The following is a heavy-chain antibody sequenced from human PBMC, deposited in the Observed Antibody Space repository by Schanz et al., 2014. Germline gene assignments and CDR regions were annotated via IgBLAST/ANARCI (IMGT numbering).Heavy chain of an antibody. Sequence: EVQLVESGGGVVQPGRSLRLSCAASGITFSSHSFNWVRQAPGKGLEWISYITYNGGTIYYADSVKGRFTISRDNSKNSLYLQMNSLRAEDTAVYYCAKDAENTAMITDYFDYWGQGTLVTVSS. J-gene: IGHJ4*02. CDR3: AKDAENTAMITDYFDY. V-gene: IGHV3-48*04. CDR1: GITFSSHS. CDR2: ITYNGGTI. D-gene: IGHD5-18*01.